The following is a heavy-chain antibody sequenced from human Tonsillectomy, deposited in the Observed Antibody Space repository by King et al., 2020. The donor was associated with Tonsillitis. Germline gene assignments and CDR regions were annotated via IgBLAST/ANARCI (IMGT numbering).Heavy chain of an antibody. D-gene: IGHD3-10*01. J-gene: IGHJ4*02. V-gene: IGHV3-23*04. CDR3: AKGGVQYPYCFDY. CDR1: GFTFSNYA. CDR2: ISGSGGST. Sequence: VQLVESGGGLVQPGGSLRLSCGASGFTFSNYAMSWVRQAPGKGLEWVSAISGSGGSTNYADSVKGRFTISRDNSKNTQHLQMNSLRAEDTAVYYCAKGGVQYPYCFDYWGQGTLVTVSS.